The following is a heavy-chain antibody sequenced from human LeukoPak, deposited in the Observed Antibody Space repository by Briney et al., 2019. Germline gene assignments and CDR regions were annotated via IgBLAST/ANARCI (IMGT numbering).Heavy chain of an antibody. V-gene: IGHV4-59*08. CDR2: IYYDGST. J-gene: IGHJ4*02. CDR3: ARRGSSNWLAY. D-gene: IGHD6-13*01. Sequence: SETLSLTCTVSGGSISTYYWSWIRQPPGKGLEWIGNIYYDGSTIYNPSLKSRVTISVDTSKTQFSLKLASVTAADTAVYYCARRGSSNWLAYWGQGTLVTVSS. CDR1: GGSISTYY.